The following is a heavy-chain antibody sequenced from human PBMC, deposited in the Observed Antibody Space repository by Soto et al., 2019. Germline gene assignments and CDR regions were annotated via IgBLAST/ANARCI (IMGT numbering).Heavy chain of an antibody. J-gene: IGHJ4*02. V-gene: IGHV4-39*01. CDR1: GGSISSSSYY. CDR2: IYYSGST. CDR3: ASDSSRDYYGSGSYFDY. D-gene: IGHD3-10*01. Sequence: PSETLFLTCTVSGGSISSSSYYWGWIRQPPGKGLEWIGSIYYSGSTYYNPSLKSRVTISVDTSKNQFSLKLSSVTAADTAVYYCASDSSRDYYGSGSYFDYWGQGTLVTVSS.